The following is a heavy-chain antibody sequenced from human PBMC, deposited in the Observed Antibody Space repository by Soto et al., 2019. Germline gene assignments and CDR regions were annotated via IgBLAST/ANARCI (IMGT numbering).Heavy chain of an antibody. CDR3: ARVPPWGNSAGDYYIQHYDS. CDR1: GFTFTSYA. J-gene: IGHJ4*02. V-gene: IGHV1-3*01. Sequence: QVQLVQSGAEVKRPGASVTVSCKSSGFTFTSYAIHWLRQAPGQRPQWMGWINGGSGNTKYSQDLQGRVTFTRDTFATTAYLELSSLRSEDTAVYYCARVPPWGNSAGDYYIQHYDSWGQGTPVTFSS. CDR2: INGGSGNT. D-gene: IGHD3-10*01.